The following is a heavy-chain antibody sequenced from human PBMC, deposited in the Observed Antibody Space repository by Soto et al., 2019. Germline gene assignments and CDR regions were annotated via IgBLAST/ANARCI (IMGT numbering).Heavy chain of an antibody. V-gene: IGHV4-31*03. D-gene: IGHD3-9*01. J-gene: IGHJ5*02. CDR3: AKTKYYDILTGYYTFDP. CDR1: GGSISSGGYY. Sequence: SETLSLTCTVSGGSISSGGYYWSWIRQHPGKGLEWIGYIYYSGSTYYNPSLKSRVTISVDTSKNQFSLKLSSVTAADTAVYYCAKTKYYDILTGYYTFDPWGQGTLVTVSS. CDR2: IYYSGST.